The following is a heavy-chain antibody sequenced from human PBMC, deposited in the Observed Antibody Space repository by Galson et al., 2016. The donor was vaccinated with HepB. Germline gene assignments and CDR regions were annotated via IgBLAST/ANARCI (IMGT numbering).Heavy chain of an antibody. D-gene: IGHD2-15*01. V-gene: IGHV3-73*01. Sequence: SLRLSCAVSGFSFSTYAFHWVRQASGKGLEWVGHIRNKANNYATSYAEAVKGRFTISRDDLKNTAYLHMNSLKTEDTALYFCTRSSPFCSGGSCYNWFDPWGQGTLVTVSS. CDR3: TRSSPFCSGGSCYNWFDP. CDR2: IRNKANNYAT. CDR1: GFSFSTYA. J-gene: IGHJ5*02.